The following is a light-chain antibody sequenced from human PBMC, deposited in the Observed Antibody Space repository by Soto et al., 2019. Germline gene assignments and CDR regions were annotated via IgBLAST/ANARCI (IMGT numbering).Light chain of an antibody. Sequence: PPAASGAPGNSVTISCTGTSSDVGGYDDVSWYQQHPGKAPKLMIYEVTKRPSGVPDRFSGSKSGNTASLTVSGLQAEDEADYYCSSYEGTKNFVVFGTGTKVTVL. J-gene: IGLJ1*01. CDR2: EVT. V-gene: IGLV2-8*01. CDR3: SSYEGTKNFVV. CDR1: SSDVGGYDD.